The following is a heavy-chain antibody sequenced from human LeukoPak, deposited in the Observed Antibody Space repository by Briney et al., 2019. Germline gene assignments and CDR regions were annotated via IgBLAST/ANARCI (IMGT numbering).Heavy chain of an antibody. CDR2: MNPNSGNT. J-gene: IGHJ6*03. CDR3: AREIVVVPAAMIDYYYYMDV. CDR1: GYTFTSYD. V-gene: IGHV1-8*01. D-gene: IGHD2-2*01. Sequence: ASVKVSCKASGYTFTSYDINWVRQATGQGLEWMGWMNPNSGNTGYAQKFQGRVTMTRNTSISTAYMELSSLRSEDTAVYYCAREIVVVPAAMIDYYYYMDVWGKGTTVTISS.